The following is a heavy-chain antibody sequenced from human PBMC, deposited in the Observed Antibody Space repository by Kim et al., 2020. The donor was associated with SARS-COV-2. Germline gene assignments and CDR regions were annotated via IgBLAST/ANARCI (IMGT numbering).Heavy chain of an antibody. Sequence: GGSLRLSCAATGFTFSSYGMHWVRQAPGKGLEWVAAIWYDGNNKYYADSVKGRFTISRDNSKNTLYLQMNSLRGEDTAVYYCAKDCNSDSYTVYHFDNWGQGTLVTVSS. CDR1: GFTFSSYG. D-gene: IGHD2-2*02. CDR3: AKDCNSDSYTVYHFDN. J-gene: IGHJ4*02. CDR2: IWYDGNNK. V-gene: IGHV3-30*02.